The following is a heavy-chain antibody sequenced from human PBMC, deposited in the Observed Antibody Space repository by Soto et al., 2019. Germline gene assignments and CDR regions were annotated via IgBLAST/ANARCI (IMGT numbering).Heavy chain of an antibody. Sequence: PGGSLRLSCAASGFTFTSNWMHWVRQAPGKGLVWVSRINSDGTTTTYADSVKGRFTISRDNAKNTLYLQVNSLGDEDTAVYYCTRGGATGAGIYHFENWGQGTLVTVSS. CDR3: TRGGATGAGIYHFEN. D-gene: IGHD3-10*01. CDR1: GFTFTSNW. V-gene: IGHV3-74*01. CDR2: INSDGTTT. J-gene: IGHJ4*02.